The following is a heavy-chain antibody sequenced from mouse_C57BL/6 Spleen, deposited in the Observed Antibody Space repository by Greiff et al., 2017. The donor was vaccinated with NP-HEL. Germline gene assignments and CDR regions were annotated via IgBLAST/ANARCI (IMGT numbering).Heavy chain of an antibody. D-gene: IGHD1-1*01. Sequence: EVKLVESEGGLVQPGSSMKLSCTASGFTFSDYYMAWVRQVPEKGLEWVANINYDGSSTYYLDSLKSRFIISRDNAKNILYLQMSSLKSEDTATYYCARGRGSSLHLYYFDYWGQGTTLTVSS. CDR2: INYDGSST. CDR1: GFTFSDYY. CDR3: ARGRGSSLHLYYFDY. J-gene: IGHJ2*01. V-gene: IGHV5-16*01.